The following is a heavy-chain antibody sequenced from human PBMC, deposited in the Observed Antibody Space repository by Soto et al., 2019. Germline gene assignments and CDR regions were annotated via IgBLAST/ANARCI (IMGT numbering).Heavy chain of an antibody. V-gene: IGHV3-30*18. CDR3: TKPYYDILTGQGFDY. Sequence: GGSLRLSCAASGFTFSSYGMHWVRQAPGKGLEWVAVISYDGSNKYYADSVKGRFTISRDNSKNTLYLQMNSLRAEDTAVYYCTKPYYDILTGQGFDYWGQGTLVTVSS. CDR2: ISYDGSNK. J-gene: IGHJ4*02. CDR1: GFTFSSYG. D-gene: IGHD3-9*01.